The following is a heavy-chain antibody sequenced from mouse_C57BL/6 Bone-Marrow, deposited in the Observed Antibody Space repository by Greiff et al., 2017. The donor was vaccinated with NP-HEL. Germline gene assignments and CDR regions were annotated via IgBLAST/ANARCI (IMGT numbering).Heavy chain of an antibody. V-gene: IGHV6-3*01. Sequence: EVKVEESGGGLVQPGGSMKLSCVASGFTFSNYWMNWVRPSPEKGLEWVAQIRLKSDNYATHYAESVKGRFTISRDDSKSSVYLQMNNLRAEDTGIYYCTLYVPYFDYWGQGTTLTVSS. D-gene: IGHD1-1*01. J-gene: IGHJ2*01. CDR1: GFTFSNYW. CDR3: TLYVPYFDY. CDR2: IRLKSDNYAT.